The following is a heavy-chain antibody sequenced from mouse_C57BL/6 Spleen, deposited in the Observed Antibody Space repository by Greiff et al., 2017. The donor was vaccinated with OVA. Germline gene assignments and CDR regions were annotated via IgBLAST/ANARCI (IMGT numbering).Heavy chain of an antibody. D-gene: IGHD1-1*01. CDR1: GYTFTDYE. CDR2: IDPETGGT. Sequence: VQRVESGAELVRPGASVTLSCKASGYTFTDYEMHWVKQTPVHGLEWIGAIDPETGGTAYNQKFKGKAILTADKSSSTAYMDLRSLTSEDSAVYYCTRNYGSSWGQGALVTVSA. J-gene: IGHJ3*01. V-gene: IGHV1-15*01. CDR3: TRNYGSS.